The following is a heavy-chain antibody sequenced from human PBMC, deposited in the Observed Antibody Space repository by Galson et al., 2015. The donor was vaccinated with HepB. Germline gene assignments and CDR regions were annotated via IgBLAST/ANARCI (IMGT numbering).Heavy chain of an antibody. Sequence: SVKVSCKASGGTFSSYAISLVRQAPGQGLEWMGGIIPIFGTASYAQKFQGRVTITADESTSTAYMELSSLRSEDTAVYYCARMWKVTTGNWFDPWGQGTLVTVSS. V-gene: IGHV1-69*13. CDR2: IIPIFGTA. D-gene: IGHD4-11*01. J-gene: IGHJ5*02. CDR1: GGTFSSYA. CDR3: ARMWKVTTGNWFDP.